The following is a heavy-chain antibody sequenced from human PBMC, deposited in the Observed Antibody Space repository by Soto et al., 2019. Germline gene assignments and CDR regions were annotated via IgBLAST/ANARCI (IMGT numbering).Heavy chain of an antibody. CDR2: INHSGST. CDR3: ARDRGLVLKGNRFDP. V-gene: IGHV4-34*01. Sequence: PSETLSLTCAVYGGSFSGYYWSWIRQPPGKGLEWIGEINHSGSTNYNPSLKSRVTISVDTSKNQFSLKLSFVTAADTAVYYCARDRGLVLKGNRFDPWGQGTLVTVSS. CDR1: GGSFSGYY. J-gene: IGHJ5*02. D-gene: IGHD6-19*01.